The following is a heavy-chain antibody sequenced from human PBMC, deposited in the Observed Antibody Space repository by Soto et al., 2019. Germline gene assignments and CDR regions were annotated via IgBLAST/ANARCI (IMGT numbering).Heavy chain of an antibody. CDR1: GFTFSSYW. CDR3: ARGYYSDSSGYYYDAFDI. D-gene: IGHD3-22*01. Sequence: ESGGGLVQPGGSLRLSCAASGFTFSSYWMNWVRQAPGKGLEWVANIKDDGSEKYYVDSVKGRFTISRDNAKNSLYLQMNSLRAEDTAVYYCARGYYSDSSGYYYDAFDIWGQGTMVTVSS. J-gene: IGHJ3*02. V-gene: IGHV3-7*03. CDR2: IKDDGSEK.